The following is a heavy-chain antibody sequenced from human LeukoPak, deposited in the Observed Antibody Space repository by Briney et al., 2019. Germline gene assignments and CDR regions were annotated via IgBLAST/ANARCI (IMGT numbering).Heavy chain of an antibody. J-gene: IGHJ3*02. CDR3: ARDLDSYSKSDGFDM. Sequence: SETLSLTCTVSGGSISGYHWSWIRQAAGEGLEWIGRMSSTGSSDYSPSLKSRVSMSVDISRNQFSLNLSSVTAADTAVYYCARDLDSYSKSDGFDMWGQGTKVTVSS. D-gene: IGHD5-18*01. V-gene: IGHV4-4*07. CDR2: MSSTGSS. CDR1: GGSISGYH.